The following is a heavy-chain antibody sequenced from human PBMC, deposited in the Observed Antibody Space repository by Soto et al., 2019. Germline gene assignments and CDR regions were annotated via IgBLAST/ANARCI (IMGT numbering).Heavy chain of an antibody. CDR3: AKYPYSSSWYGYYFDY. CDR2: ISGSGGST. D-gene: IGHD6-13*01. V-gene: IGHV3-23*01. CDR1: GFTFSSYA. Sequence: GGSLRLSCAASGFTFSSYAMSWVRQAPGKGLEWVSAISGSGGSTYYADSVKGRFTISRDNSKNTLYLQMNSLRAEDTAVYYCAKYPYSSSWYGYYFDYWGQGTLVTVSS. J-gene: IGHJ4*02.